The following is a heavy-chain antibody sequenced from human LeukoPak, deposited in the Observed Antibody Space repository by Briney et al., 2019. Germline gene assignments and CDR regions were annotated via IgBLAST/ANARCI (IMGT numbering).Heavy chain of an antibody. J-gene: IGHJ3*02. CDR1: GGTFSSYA. V-gene: IGHV1-69*05. CDR2: IIPIFGTA. CDR3: ARCSGSYLSPSAFDI. D-gene: IGHD1-26*01. Sequence: SVKVSCKASGGTFSSYAISWVRQAPGQGLEWMGGIIPIFGTANYAQKFQGRVTITTDESTSTAYMELSSLRSEDTAVYYCARCSGSYLSPSAFDIWGQGTMVTVSS.